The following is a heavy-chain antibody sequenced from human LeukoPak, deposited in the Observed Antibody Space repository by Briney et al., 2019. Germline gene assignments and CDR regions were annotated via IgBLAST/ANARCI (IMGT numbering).Heavy chain of an antibody. CDR2: ISYDGSNK. CDR3: ARDGGEIQLWLRYYYYGMDV. D-gene: IGHD5-18*01. J-gene: IGHJ6*02. Sequence: GGSLRLSCAASGFTFSSYAMHWVRQAPGKGLEWVAVISYDGSNKYYADSVKGRFTISRDNSKNTLYLQMTSLRAEDTAVYYCARDGGEIQLWLRYYYYGMDVWGQGTTVTVSS. V-gene: IGHV3-30-3*01. CDR1: GFTFSSYA.